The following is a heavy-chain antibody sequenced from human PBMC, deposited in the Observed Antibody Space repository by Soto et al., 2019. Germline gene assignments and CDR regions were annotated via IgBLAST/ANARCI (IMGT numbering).Heavy chain of an antibody. CDR2: ISAYNGNT. V-gene: IGHV1-18*01. J-gene: IGHJ4*02. CDR3: AREVSGWYYFDY. CDR1: GYTFTSYG. D-gene: IGHD6-19*01. Sequence: PSVKVSCKASGYTFTSYGISWVRQAPGQGLEWMGWISAYNGNTNYAQKLQGRVTMTTDTSTSTAYMELRSLRSDDTAVYYCAREVSGWYYFDYWGQGTLVTVSS.